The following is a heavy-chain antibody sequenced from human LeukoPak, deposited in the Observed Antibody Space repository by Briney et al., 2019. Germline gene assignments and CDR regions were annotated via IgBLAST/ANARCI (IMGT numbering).Heavy chain of an antibody. CDR1: GASIRDYF. V-gene: IGHV4-4*07. CDR2: VYTGGTT. CDR3: ARDVPLMGSCTGANCDWFAL. Sequence: SETLSLTCSVSGASIRDYFWSWIRQPAGKGLEWIGRVYTGGTTNTSPSLKSRATISIDTSKNQFSLTLRSVTAADRAVYYCARDVPLMGSCTGANCDWFALWGQGALVTVSS. D-gene: IGHD2-8*02. J-gene: IGHJ5*02.